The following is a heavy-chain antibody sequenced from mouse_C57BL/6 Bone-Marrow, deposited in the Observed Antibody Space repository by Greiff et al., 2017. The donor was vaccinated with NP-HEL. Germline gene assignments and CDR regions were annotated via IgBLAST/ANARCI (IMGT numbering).Heavy chain of an antibody. Sequence: DVKLVESEGGLVQPGSSMKLSCTASGFTFSDYYMAWVRQVPEKGLEWVANINYDGSSTYYLDSLKSRFIISRDNAKNILYLQMSSLKSEDTATYYCARDDGYYDAWFAYWGQGTLVTVSA. V-gene: IGHV5-16*01. CDR2: INYDGSST. CDR1: GFTFSDYY. D-gene: IGHD2-3*01. J-gene: IGHJ3*01. CDR3: ARDDGYYDAWFAY.